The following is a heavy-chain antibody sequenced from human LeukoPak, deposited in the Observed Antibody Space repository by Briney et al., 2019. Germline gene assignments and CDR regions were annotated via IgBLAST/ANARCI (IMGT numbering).Heavy chain of an antibody. J-gene: IGHJ6*02. CDR3: AKDTAPAFCSSTSCYGLVNYYYGMDV. D-gene: IGHD2-2*01. V-gene: IGHV3-23*01. CDR2: ISGSGGST. CDR1: GFTFSSYA. Sequence: GGSLRLSCAASGFTFSSYAMSWVRQAPGKGLEWVSAISGSGGSTCYADSVKGRFTISRDNSKNTLYLQMNSLRAEDTAVYYCAKDTAPAFCSSTSCYGLVNYYYGMDVWGQGTTVTVSS.